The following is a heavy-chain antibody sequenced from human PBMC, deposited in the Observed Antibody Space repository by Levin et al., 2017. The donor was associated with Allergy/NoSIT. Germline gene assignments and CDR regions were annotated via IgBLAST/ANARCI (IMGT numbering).Heavy chain of an antibody. Sequence: TSETLSLTCTVSGGSISSYYWSWIRQPPGKGLEWIGYIYYSGSTNYNPSLKSRVTISVDTSKNQFSLKLSSVTAADTAVYYCARHVSGMPSSCAFDIWGQGTMVTVSS. CDR2: IYYSGST. D-gene: IGHD3-10*01. CDR1: GGSISSYY. J-gene: IGHJ3*02. CDR3: ARHVSGMPSSCAFDI. V-gene: IGHV4-59*08.